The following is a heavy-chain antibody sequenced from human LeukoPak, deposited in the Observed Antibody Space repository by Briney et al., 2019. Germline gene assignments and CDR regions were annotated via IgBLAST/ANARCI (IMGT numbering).Heavy chain of an antibody. Sequence: ASVKVSCKASGYTFTSYHMHWVRQAPGQGLEWMGIINPSGGSTSYAQKFQGRVTMTRDTSTSTVYMELSSLRSEDTAVYYCAREIYCSGGSCPFVYYYYGMDVWGQGTTVTVSS. V-gene: IGHV1-46*01. J-gene: IGHJ6*02. CDR2: INPSGGST. D-gene: IGHD2-15*01. CDR3: AREIYCSGGSCPFVYYYYGMDV. CDR1: GYTFTSYH.